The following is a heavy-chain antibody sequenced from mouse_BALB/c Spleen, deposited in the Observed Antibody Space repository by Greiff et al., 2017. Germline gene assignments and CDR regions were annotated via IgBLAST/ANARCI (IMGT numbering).Heavy chain of an antibody. V-gene: IGHV2-9*02. Sequence: VKVVESGPGLVAPSQSLSITCTVSGFSLTSYGVHWVRQPPGKGLEWLGVIWAGGSTNYNSALMSRLSISKDNSKSQVFLKMNSLQTDDTAMYYCARDHEITTRFAYWGQGTLVTVSA. D-gene: IGHD2-4*01. J-gene: IGHJ3*01. CDR3: ARDHEITTRFAY. CDR1: GFSLTSYG. CDR2: IWAGGST.